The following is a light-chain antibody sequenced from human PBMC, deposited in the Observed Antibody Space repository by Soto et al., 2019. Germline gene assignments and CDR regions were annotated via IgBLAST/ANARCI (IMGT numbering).Light chain of an antibody. CDR2: DAS. CDR3: QQYNSYPLT. Sequence: DIPMTQSPSTLCASVADRLTIPCRASQSISSWLAWYQQKPGKAPKLLIYDASSLESGVPSRFSGSGSGTEFTLTISSLQPDDFATYYCQQYNSYPLTFGGGTKVDIK. J-gene: IGKJ4*01. CDR1: QSISSW. V-gene: IGKV1-5*01.